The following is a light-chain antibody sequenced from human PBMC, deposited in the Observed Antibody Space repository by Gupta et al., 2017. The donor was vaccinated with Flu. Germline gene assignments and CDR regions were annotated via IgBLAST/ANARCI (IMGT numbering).Light chain of an antibody. Sequence: DRQVTQSPSTLSASVGDRVTLTCRASQRINIWLAWYQQKPGKAPSLLIYRASSLEGGVPSRFSGSGSGTEFTLTISSLQPDDFATYYCQQKNSYPRAYGQGTKVEIK. J-gene: IGKJ1*01. CDR3: QQKNSYPRA. CDR1: QRINIW. V-gene: IGKV1-5*03. CDR2: RAS.